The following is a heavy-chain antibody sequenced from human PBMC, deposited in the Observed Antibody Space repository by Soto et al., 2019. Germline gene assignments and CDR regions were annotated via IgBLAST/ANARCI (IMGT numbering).Heavy chain of an antibody. CDR2: IYSGGST. V-gene: IGHV3-66*01. CDR3: AREGMDSGYDGGFDY. D-gene: IGHD5-12*01. Sequence: PGGSLRLSCAAPGFTVSSNYMSWVRQAPGKGLEWVSVIYSGGSTYYADSVKGRFTISRDNSKNTLYLQMNSLRAEDTAVYYCAREGMDSGYDGGFDYWGQGTLVTVSS. CDR1: GFTVSSNY. J-gene: IGHJ4*02.